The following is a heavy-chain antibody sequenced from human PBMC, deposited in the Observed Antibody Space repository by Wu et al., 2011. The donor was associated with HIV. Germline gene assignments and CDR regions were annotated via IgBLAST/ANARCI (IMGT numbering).Heavy chain of an antibody. Sequence: QVQLVQSGAEVKKPGSSVKVSCKASGGTFSDFTINWVRQAPGKGLEWMGGIIPIFGTPNYAQKFQGRVTITADKSATTVYMELRSLRSEDTAMYYCARSGVSAEYYFYYMNVWGKGTTVTVSS. CDR3: ARSGVSAEYYFYYMNV. D-gene: IGHD2-2*01. V-gene: IGHV1-69*14. CDR2: IIPIFGTP. CDR1: GGTFSDFT. J-gene: IGHJ6*03.